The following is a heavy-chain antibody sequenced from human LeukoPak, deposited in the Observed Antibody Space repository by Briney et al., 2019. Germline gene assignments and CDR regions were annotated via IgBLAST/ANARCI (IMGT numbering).Heavy chain of an antibody. V-gene: IGHV4-34*01. CDR2: INHSGST. CDR1: GGSFSGYY. J-gene: IGHJ5*02. CDR3: ARGAAALTT. D-gene: IGHD2-2*01. Sequence: SETLSLTCAVYGGSFSGYYWSWIRQPPGKGLEWIGEINHSGSTNYNPSLKSRVTISVDTSKNQFSLKLSSVTAADTAVYYCARGAAALTTWGQGTLVTVSS.